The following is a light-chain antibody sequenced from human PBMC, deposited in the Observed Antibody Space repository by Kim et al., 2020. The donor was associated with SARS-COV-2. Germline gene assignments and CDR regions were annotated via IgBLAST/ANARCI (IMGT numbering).Light chain of an antibody. CDR3: QAWDSSTGV. V-gene: IGLV3-1*01. CDR1: KLGDNY. CDR2: QDS. Sequence: SVSTGQTATLTCTGDKLGDNYASGYQQKPGQSPVLLIYQDSKRPPGIPERFSGSNSGNTATLTISGTQAMDEADYYCQAWDSSTGVFGGGTKLTVL. J-gene: IGLJ3*02.